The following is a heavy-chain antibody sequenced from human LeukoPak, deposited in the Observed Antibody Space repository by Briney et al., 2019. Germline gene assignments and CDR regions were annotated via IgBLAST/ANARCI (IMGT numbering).Heavy chain of an antibody. CDR2: INYSGST. CDR3: ARIPVLRYFDWLLGFDP. CDR1: GGTFSGYY. Sequence: SETLSLTCAVYGGTFSGYYWSWIRQPPGRGLEWIGEINYSGSTNYNPSLKSRVTISLDTSKSQFSLKLTSVTAADTAVYYCARIPVLRYFDWLLGFDPWGQGTLVTVSS. V-gene: IGHV4-34*01. D-gene: IGHD3-9*01. J-gene: IGHJ5*02.